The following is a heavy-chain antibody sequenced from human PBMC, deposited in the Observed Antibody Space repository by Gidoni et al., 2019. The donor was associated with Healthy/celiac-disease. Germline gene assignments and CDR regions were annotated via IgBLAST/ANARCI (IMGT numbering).Heavy chain of an antibody. CDR1: GFTFSSYG. D-gene: IGHD2-21*02. V-gene: IGHV3-30*18. Sequence: QVQLVESGGGVVQPGRSLRLSCAASGFTFSSYGMHWVRQAPGKGLEWVAVISYDGSNKYYADSVKGRFTISRDNSKNTLYLQMNSLRAEDTAVYYCAKDPPGCGGDCPFDYWGQGTLVTVSS. J-gene: IGHJ4*02. CDR2: ISYDGSNK. CDR3: AKDPPGCGGDCPFDY.